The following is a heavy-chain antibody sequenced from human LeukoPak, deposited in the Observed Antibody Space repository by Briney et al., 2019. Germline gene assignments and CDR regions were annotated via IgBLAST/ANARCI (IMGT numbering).Heavy chain of an antibody. CDR2: ISGSGGST. CDR3: AKAMLPRKPPNAFDI. D-gene: IGHD3-10*02. J-gene: IGHJ3*02. V-gene: IGHV3-23*01. CDR1: GFTFSSYA. Sequence: PGGSLRLSCAASGFTFSSYARSWVRQAPGKGLEWVSAISGSGGSTYYADSVMGRFTISRDNSKSTLYLQMNSLRAEDTAVYYCAKAMLPRKPPNAFDIWGQGTMVTVSS.